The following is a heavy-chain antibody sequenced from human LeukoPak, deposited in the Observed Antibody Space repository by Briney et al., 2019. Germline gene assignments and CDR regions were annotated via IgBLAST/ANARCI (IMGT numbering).Heavy chain of an antibody. J-gene: IGHJ5*02. CDR3: AKSVTQNWFDP. CDR1: GFTFSSYG. CDR2: ISYDGSNK. V-gene: IGHV3-30*18. Sequence: GGSLRLSCAASGFTFSSYGMHWVRKAPGKGLEWVAVISYDGSNKYYADSVKGRFTISRDNSKNTLYLQMNSLRAEDTAVYYCAKSVTQNWFDPWGQGTLVTVSS. D-gene: IGHD4-17*01.